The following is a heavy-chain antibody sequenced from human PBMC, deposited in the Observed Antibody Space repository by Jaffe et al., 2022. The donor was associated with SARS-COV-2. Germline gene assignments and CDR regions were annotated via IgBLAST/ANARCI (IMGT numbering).Heavy chain of an antibody. D-gene: IGHD3-22*01. CDR2: IIPIFGTA. Sequence: QVQLVQSGAEVKKPGSSVKVSCKASGGTFSSYAISWVRQAPGQGLEWMGGIIPIFGTANYAQKFQGRVTITADESTSTAYMELSSLRSEDTAVYYCASSLGYYDSSGYYYAADDAFDIWGQGTMVTVSS. CDR1: GGTFSSYA. J-gene: IGHJ3*02. V-gene: IGHV1-69*01. CDR3: ASSLGYYDSSGYYYAADDAFDI.